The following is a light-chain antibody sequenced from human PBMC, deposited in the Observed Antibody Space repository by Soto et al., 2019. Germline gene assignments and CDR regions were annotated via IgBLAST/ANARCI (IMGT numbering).Light chain of an antibody. V-gene: IGLV2-23*01. Sequence: QSVLTQPASVSGSPGQSITISCTGTSSDLWSYNLVSWYQQHPGKAPKLMIYEDSKRPSGVSNRFSGSKSGIRASLTVSGLQAEDEADYYCFSYTSSSTCVVFGGGTKVTVL. CDR3: FSYTSSSTCVV. CDR1: SSDLWSYNL. J-gene: IGLJ2*01. CDR2: EDS.